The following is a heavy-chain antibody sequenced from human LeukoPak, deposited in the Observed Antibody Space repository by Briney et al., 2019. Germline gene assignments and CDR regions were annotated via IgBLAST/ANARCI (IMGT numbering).Heavy chain of an antibody. CDR1: GYTFTGYY. J-gene: IGHJ4*02. V-gene: IGHV1-2*02. CDR3: ARASYSGSYQYYFDY. CDR2: INPNSGGT. D-gene: IGHD1-26*01. Sequence: ASVKVSCKASGYTFTGYYMHWVRQAPGQGLEWMGWINPNSGGTDYAQKFQGRVTMTRDTSISTAYMELSRPRSDDTAVYYCARASYSGSYQYYFDYWGQGTLVTVSS.